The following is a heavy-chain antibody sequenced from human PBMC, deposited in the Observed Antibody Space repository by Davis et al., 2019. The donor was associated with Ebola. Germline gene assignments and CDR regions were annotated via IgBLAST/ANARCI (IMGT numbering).Heavy chain of an antibody. CDR1: GYTFTSYG. CDR3: ARPRYSSSWYYFDY. V-gene: IGHV1-18*01. J-gene: IGHJ4*02. D-gene: IGHD6-13*01. Sequence: AASVKVSCKASGYTFTSYGISWVRQAPGQGLEWMGWISAYNGNTNYAQKLQGRVTMTTDTSTSTAYMELSSLRSEDTAVYYCARPRYSSSWYYFDYWGQGTLVTVSS. CDR2: ISAYNGNT.